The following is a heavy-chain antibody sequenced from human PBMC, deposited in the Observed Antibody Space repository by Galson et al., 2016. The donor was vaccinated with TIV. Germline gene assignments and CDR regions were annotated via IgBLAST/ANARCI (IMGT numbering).Heavy chain of an antibody. CDR2: IIPIFGTA. Sequence: SVKVSCKASGATFNKYAISWVRQAPGQGLEWMGGIIPIFGTANYAQKFQGRVTITADEFPSAAYMELNSLRSEDTAVYYCARGSGDTYYYYFGMDGWGQGTTVTVSS. CDR3: ARGSGDTYYYYFGMDG. J-gene: IGHJ6*02. V-gene: IGHV1-69*13. CDR1: GATFNKYA. D-gene: IGHD4-17*01.